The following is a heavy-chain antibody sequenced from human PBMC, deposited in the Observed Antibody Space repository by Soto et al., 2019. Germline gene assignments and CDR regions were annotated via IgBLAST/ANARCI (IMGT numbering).Heavy chain of an antibody. J-gene: IGHJ4*02. Sequence: SETLSLTCAVSGGSISSGGYSWSWIRQPPGKGLEWIGYIYHSGSTYYNPSLKSRVTISVDRSKNQFSLKLSSVTAADTAVYYCARGRQGGSNYYFDYWGQGTLVTVSS. D-gene: IGHD4-4*01. CDR1: GGSISSGGYS. V-gene: IGHV4-30-2*01. CDR3: ARGRQGGSNYYFDY. CDR2: IYHSGST.